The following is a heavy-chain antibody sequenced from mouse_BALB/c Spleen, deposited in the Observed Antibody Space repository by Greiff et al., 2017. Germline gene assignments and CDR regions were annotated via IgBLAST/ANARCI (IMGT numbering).Heavy chain of an antibody. V-gene: IGHV5-17*02. Sequence: EVKVVESGGGLVQPGGSRKLSCAASGFTFSSFGMHWVRQAPEKGLEWVAYISSGSSTIYYADTVKGRFTISRDNPKNTLFLQMTSLRSEDTAMYYCARGLLYAMDYWGQGTSVTVSS. CDR2: ISSGSSTI. CDR3: ARGLLYAMDY. J-gene: IGHJ4*01. CDR1: GFTFSSFG.